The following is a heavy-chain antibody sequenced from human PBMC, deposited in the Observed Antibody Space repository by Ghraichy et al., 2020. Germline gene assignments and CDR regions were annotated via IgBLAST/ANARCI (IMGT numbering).Heavy chain of an antibody. CDR1: GFTFSSYA. V-gene: IGHV3-23*01. CDR3: AKDAPIVSSHTGGIDN. CDR2: ISSSGGSI. Sequence: GGSLRLSCAASGFTFSSYAMSWVRQAPGRGLEWVSVISSSGGSIYYADSVKGRFTISRDNSKNTLYVQMNSLRAEDTAVYYCAKDAPIVSSHTGGIDNWGQGTLVTVSS. D-gene: IGHD3-16*01. J-gene: IGHJ4*02.